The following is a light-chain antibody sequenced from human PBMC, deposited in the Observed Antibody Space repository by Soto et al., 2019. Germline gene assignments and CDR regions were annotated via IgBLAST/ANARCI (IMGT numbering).Light chain of an antibody. J-gene: IGLJ1*01. V-gene: IGLV2-14*01. Sequence: QSVLTQPASVSGSPGQSITISCTGTSSDVGAYNYVSWYQQHPGKAPKLMIYEVSNRPSGFSNRFSGSKSGNTASLTISGLRAEDEADYYCSSYTSSSTLYVFGTGTKVTVL. CDR3: SSYTSSSTLYV. CDR1: SSDVGAYNY. CDR2: EVS.